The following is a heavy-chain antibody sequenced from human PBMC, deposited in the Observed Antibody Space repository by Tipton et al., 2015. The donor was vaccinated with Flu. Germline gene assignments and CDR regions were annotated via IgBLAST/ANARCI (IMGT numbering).Heavy chain of an antibody. J-gene: IGHJ4*02. D-gene: IGHD2-2*01. Sequence: SLRLSCAASGFTFSYYAMHWVRQAPGKGLEYVSAISIDGGSTYYADSVKGRFTISRDSSKNTLFLQIKSLRSEDSAVYYCARAPYCSSTACNPDYWGQGTLVTVSS. V-gene: IGHV3-64*04. CDR3: ARAPYCSSTACNPDY. CDR2: ISIDGGST. CDR1: GFTFSYYA.